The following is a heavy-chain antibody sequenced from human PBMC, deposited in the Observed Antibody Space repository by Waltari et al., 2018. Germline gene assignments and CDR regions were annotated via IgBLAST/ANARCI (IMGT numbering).Heavy chain of an antibody. CDR3: ARAHDFWTGYYST. CDR1: GYPFTGFF. CDR2: VNGNTGGT. V-gene: IGHV1-2*06. Sequence: QAQLVQSGAEVKKPGASVKVPCHASGYPFTGFFFHWVRQAPGQGLEWMGRVNGNTGGTKYAQKFQGRVTMTRDTSINTAYLELNSLGYDDTAVYFCARAHDFWTGYYSTWGQGTLVTVSS. J-gene: IGHJ4*02. D-gene: IGHD3-3*01.